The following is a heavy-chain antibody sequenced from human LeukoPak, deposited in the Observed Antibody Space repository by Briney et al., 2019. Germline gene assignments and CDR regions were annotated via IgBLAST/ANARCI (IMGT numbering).Heavy chain of an antibody. CDR3: ARDPRYFDWLIIGGLVDP. V-gene: IGHV1-18*01. CDR2: ISAYNGNT. Sequence: ASVKVSCKASGYTFTSYGISWVRQAPGQGLEWMGWISAYNGNTNYAQKLQGRVTMTTDTSTSTAYMELRSLRSDDTAVYYCARDPRYFDWLIIGGLVDPWGQGTLVTVSS. D-gene: IGHD3-9*01. CDR1: GYTFTSYG. J-gene: IGHJ5*02.